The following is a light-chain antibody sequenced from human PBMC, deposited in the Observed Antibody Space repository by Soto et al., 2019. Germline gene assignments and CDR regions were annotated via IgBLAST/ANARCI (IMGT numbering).Light chain of an antibody. CDR3: QKYNSAPRT. J-gene: IGKJ1*01. Sequence: DIQRTQSPSSLSASIGDRVTITCRASQGINSFLAWYQQKPGKVPKLLIYAASTLQSGVPSRFRGSGSGTDFTLTISSLQPEDAATYYCQKYNSAPRTFVQGTKVDIK. CDR1: QGINSF. CDR2: AAS. V-gene: IGKV1-27*01.